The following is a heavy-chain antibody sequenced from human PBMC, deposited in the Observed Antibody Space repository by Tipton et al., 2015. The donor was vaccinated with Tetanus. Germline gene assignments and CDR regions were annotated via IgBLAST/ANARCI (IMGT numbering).Heavy chain of an antibody. D-gene: IGHD3-22*01. CDR2: IYNSGST. Sequence: TLSLTCTVSGDSISSGDYYWSWIRQPPGKGLEWIGYIYNSGSTYYNPSLKSRITISVDTSKNQFSLNLSSVTAADTAVYYCAREGYCFDGISYYYYFVAWGQGTLVTVSS. V-gene: IGHV4-30-4*01. J-gene: IGHJ4*02. CDR3: AREGYCFDGISYYYYFVA. CDR1: GDSISSGDYY.